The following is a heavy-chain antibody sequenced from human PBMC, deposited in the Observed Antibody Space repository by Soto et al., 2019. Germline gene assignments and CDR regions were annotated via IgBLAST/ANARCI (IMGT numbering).Heavy chain of an antibody. CDR2: IYTSGTT. Sequence: PSETLSLTCTVSGASISSYFWSWIRQPAGKGLEWIGRIYTSGTTNYNPSLKSRVTMSLDTSKNQFSLKLTSVTAADTAVYFCARDLPSTTRFDPWGQGTLVTVSS. J-gene: IGHJ5*02. CDR3: ARDLPSTTRFDP. D-gene: IGHD2-2*01. V-gene: IGHV4-4*07. CDR1: GASISSYF.